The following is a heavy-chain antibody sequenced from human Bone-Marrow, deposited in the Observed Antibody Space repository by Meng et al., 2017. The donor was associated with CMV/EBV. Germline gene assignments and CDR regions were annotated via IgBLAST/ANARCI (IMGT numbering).Heavy chain of an antibody. J-gene: IGHJ1*01. CDR3: ARDLSRGYCGGDCPCFSFQH. CDR2: ISSIGNTI. D-gene: IGHD2-21*01. CDR1: GFTFSDSY. Sequence: GGSLRLSCAASGFTFSDSYMSWIRQAPGKGLEWVSYISSIGNTIYYADSVKGRFTISRDNAKNSLYLQMNSLRAEDTAVYYCARDLSRGYCGGDCPCFSFQHWGQGTLVTVSS. V-gene: IGHV3-11*04.